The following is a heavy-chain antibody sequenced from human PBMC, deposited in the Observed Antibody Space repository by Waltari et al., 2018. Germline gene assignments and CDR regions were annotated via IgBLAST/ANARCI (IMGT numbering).Heavy chain of an antibody. CDR2: INHSGST. V-gene: IGHV4-34*01. CDR3: ARFSEFNGFFDY. CDR1: GGSSRGYY. Sequence: QVQLQQWGAGLLKPSETLSPTCAAYGGSSRGYYWSWTRQPPGKGLECMWEINHSGSTNYNPSLKSRVTISVDTSKNQFSLKLSSVTAADTAVYYCARFSEFNGFFDYWGQGTLVTVSS. J-gene: IGHJ4*02.